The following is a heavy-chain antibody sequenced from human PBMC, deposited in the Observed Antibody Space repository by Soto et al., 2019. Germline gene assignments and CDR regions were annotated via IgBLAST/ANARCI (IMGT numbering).Heavy chain of an antibody. J-gene: IGHJ6*02. CDR1: GGSFSGYY. V-gene: IGHV4-34*01. Sequence: PSETLSLTCAVYGGSFSGYYWSWIRQPPGKGLEWIGEINHSGSTNYNPSLKSRVTISVDTSKNQFSLKLSSVTAADTAVYYCARVGNYYYYYGMDVWGQGTTVTVSS. D-gene: IGHD1-1*01. CDR2: INHSGST. CDR3: ARVGNYYYYYGMDV.